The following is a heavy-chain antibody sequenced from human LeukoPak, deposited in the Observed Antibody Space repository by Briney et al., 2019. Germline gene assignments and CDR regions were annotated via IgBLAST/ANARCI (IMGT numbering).Heavy chain of an antibody. CDR1: GGTFSSYA. V-gene: IGHV1-69*04. J-gene: IGHJ1*01. CDR2: IIPILGIA. CDR3: AKDSPGVIITEYFQH. D-gene: IGHD3-10*01. Sequence: SVKVSCKASGGTFSSYAISWVRQAPGQGLEWMGRIIPILGIANYAQKFQGRVTITADKSTSTAYMELSSLRSEDTAVYYCAKDSPGVIITEYFQHWGQGTLVTVSS.